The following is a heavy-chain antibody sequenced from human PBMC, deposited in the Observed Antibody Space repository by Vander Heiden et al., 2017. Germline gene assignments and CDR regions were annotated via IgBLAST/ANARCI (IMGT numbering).Heavy chain of an antibody. Sequence: EVQLLESGGGLVQPGGSLSLSCAASGFTFSSYALSWVRQAPGKGLGWVSAISGSGGSTYYADSVKGRFTISRDNSKNTLYLQMNSLRAEDTAVYYCAKDLVAGTPPFDYWGQGTLVTVSS. CDR2: ISGSGGST. CDR3: AKDLVAGTPPFDY. D-gene: IGHD6-19*01. V-gene: IGHV3-23*01. J-gene: IGHJ4*02. CDR1: GFTFSSYA.